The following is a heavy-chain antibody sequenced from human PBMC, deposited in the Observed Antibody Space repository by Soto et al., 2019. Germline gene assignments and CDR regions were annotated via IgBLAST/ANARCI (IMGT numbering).Heavy chain of an antibody. V-gene: IGHV3-33*01. CDR3: ARDIGHSTYFDATYYYYGMDV. CDR1: GFTFSSYG. Sequence: QVQLVESGGGVVQPGRSLRLSCAASGFTFSSYGMHWVRQAPGKGLEWVAVIWYDGSNKYYADSVKGRFTISRDNSKNTLYLQMNSLRAEDTAVYYCARDIGHSTYFDATYYYYGMDVWGQGTTVTVSS. D-gene: IGHD4-4*01. J-gene: IGHJ6*02. CDR2: IWYDGSNK.